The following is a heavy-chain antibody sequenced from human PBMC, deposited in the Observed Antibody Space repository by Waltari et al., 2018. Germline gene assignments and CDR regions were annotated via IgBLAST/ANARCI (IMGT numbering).Heavy chain of an antibody. V-gene: IGHV3-74*01. J-gene: IGHJ4*02. CDR1: GFTFGGYW. CDR2: IHRDGSST. D-gene: IGHD3-22*01. Sequence: EVQLVESWGGLVQPGGSLRLSCAASGFTFGGYWMHWVRQAPGKGLVWVSRIHRDGSSTTYADSVKGRFTVSRDNAKNTMYLQMNGLRAEDTAVYYCARDLNYDSADYWGQGTLVTGSS. CDR3: ARDLNYDSADY.